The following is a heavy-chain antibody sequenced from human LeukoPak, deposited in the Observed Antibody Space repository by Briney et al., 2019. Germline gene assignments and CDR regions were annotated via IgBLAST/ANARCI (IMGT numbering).Heavy chain of an antibody. CDR1: GGSISSSSYY. D-gene: IGHD3-3*01. Sequence: SETLSLTCTVSGGSISSSSYYWGWIRQPPGKGLEWIGSIYYSGSTYYNPSLKSRVTISVDTSKNQFSLKLSSVTAADTAVYYCARGITDYDFWSGYSRHYYYMDVWGKGTTVTVSS. CDR3: ARGITDYDFWSGYSRHYYYMDV. J-gene: IGHJ6*03. V-gene: IGHV4-39*07. CDR2: IYYSGST.